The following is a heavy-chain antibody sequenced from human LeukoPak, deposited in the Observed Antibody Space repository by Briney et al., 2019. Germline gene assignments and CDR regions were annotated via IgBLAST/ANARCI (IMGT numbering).Heavy chain of an antibody. CDR2: ISAYNGNT. V-gene: IGHV1-18*01. J-gene: IGHJ5*02. D-gene: IGHD2-2*02. CDR1: GYTFTSYG. CDR3: ARVHVVVPAAIQVDWFDP. Sequence: GASVKVSCRASGYTFTSYGISWVRQAPGQGLKWMGWISAYNGNTNYAQKLQGRVTMTTDTSTSTAYMELRSLRSDDTAVYYCARVHVVVPAAIQVDWFDPWGQGTLVTVSS.